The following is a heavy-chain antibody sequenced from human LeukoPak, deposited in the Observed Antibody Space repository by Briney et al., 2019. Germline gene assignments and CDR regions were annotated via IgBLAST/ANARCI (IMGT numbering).Heavy chain of an antibody. J-gene: IGHJ3*02. Sequence: SETLSLTCTVSGGSISSYYWSWVRQPPGKGLEWMGYIYYSGSTNYNPYLKSRITISVDTSKNQFSLKLTSVTAADTAVYYCARAPQYYYGSGAVAFDIWGQGTMVTVSS. CDR3: ARAPQYYYGSGAVAFDI. CDR2: IYYSGST. D-gene: IGHD3-10*01. CDR1: GGSISSYY. V-gene: IGHV4-59*01.